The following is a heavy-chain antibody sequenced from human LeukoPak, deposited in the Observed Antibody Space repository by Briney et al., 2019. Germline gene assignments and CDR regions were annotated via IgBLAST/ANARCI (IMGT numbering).Heavy chain of an antibody. V-gene: IGHV3-30*15. CDR2: ISYDGKVK. D-gene: IGHD3-10*01. Sequence: GGSLRLSCAASGFTFTGFAMHWVRQAPGKGLQWVAVISYDGKVKFYGDSVKGRFTISRDDSKNMLYLQMSSLRPEDTAVYYCARDMIRGQPDYLDYWGQGTLVTVSS. CDR1: GFTFTGFA. J-gene: IGHJ4*02. CDR3: ARDMIRGQPDYLDY.